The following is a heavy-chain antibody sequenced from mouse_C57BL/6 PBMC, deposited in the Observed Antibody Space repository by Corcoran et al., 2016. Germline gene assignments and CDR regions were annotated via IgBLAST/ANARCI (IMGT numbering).Heavy chain of an antibody. J-gene: IGHJ2*01. Sequence: QVQLKQSGAELVRPGASVKLSCKAAGYTFTDYYINWVKQRPGQGLEWIARIDPGSGNTYYNEKFKGKATLTAEKSSSTAYMQLSSLTSEDPAVYFCANYYGSSYGWGQGTTLTVSS. D-gene: IGHD1-1*01. CDR2: IDPGSGNT. CDR3: ANYYGSSYG. V-gene: IGHV1-76*01. CDR1: GYTFTDYY.